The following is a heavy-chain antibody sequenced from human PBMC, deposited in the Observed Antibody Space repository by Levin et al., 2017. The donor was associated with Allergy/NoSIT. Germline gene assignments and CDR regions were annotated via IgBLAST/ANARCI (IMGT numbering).Heavy chain of an antibody. D-gene: IGHD3-9*01. Sequence: ASVKVSCKASGYTFTGYYMHWVRQAPGQGLEWMGRINPNSGGTNYAQKFQGRVTMTRDTSISTAYMELSRLRSDDTAVYYCARDSTPRDFDWDPENPYSPPPPENWFDPWGQGTLVTVSS. CDR2: INPNSGGT. CDR1: GYTFTGYY. J-gene: IGHJ5*02. CDR3: ARDSTPRDFDWDPENPYSPPPPENWFDP. V-gene: IGHV1-2*06.